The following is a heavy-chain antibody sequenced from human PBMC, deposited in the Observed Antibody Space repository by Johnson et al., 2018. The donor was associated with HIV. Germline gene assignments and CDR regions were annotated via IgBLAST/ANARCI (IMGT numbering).Heavy chain of an antibody. CDR1: GFTFSSYA. CDR3: ARALGTAVGAFDI. Sequence: VQLVESGGGLVQPGGSLRLSCAASGFTFSSYAMSWVRQAPGKGLEWVSGINWNGDTTAYADSVKGRFTISRDNAKNSLYLQMNSLRAEDTALYYCARALGTAVGAFDIWGQGTMVTVSS. D-gene: IGHD4-23*01. CDR2: INWNGDTT. V-gene: IGHV3-20*04. J-gene: IGHJ3*02.